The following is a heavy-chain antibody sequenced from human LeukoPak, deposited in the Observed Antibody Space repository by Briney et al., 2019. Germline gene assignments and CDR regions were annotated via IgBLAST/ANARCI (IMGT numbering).Heavy chain of an antibody. CDR1: GGTFSSYA. J-gene: IGHJ3*02. CDR2: IIPILGIA. V-gene: IGHV1-69*04. Sequence: ASVKVSCKASGGTFSSYAISWVRQAPGQGLEWMGRIIPILGIANYAQKFQGRVTITADKSTSTAYMELSSLRSEDTAVYYCARIVLAGAGALDIWGQGTMVTVSS. CDR3: ARIVLAGAGALDI. D-gene: IGHD3-3*02.